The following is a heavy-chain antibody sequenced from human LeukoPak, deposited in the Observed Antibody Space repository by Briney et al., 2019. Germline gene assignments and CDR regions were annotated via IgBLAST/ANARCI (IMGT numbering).Heavy chain of an antibody. CDR1: GYTFASYD. CDR3: ARYSSSYYYYGMDV. V-gene: IGHV1-18*01. J-gene: IGHJ6*02. CDR2: ISAYNGNT. D-gene: IGHD6-6*01. Sequence: GASVKVSCKASGYTFASYDINWVRQAPGQGLEWMGWISAYNGNTNYAQKLQGRVTMTTDTSTSTAYMELRSLRSDGTAVYYCARYSSSYYYYGMDVWGQGTTVTVSS.